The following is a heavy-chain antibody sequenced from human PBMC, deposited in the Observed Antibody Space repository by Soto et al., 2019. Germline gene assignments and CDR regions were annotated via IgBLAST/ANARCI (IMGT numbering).Heavy chain of an antibody. CDR3: ARDRLGVSVTGGGFDS. V-gene: IGHV1-18*01. CDR1: GYTFSNFG. J-gene: IGHJ4*02. Sequence: QVPLVQSGGEVKKPGASVKVSCKASGYTFSNFGLSWVRQAPGQGLELMGWISPYNGNTNYAQKLQGRPTMTTDTSTSTAYMELSSLRSDDTAVYCWARDRLGVSVTGGGFDSWGQGTLVTVSS. CDR2: ISPYNGNT. D-gene: IGHD2-8*01.